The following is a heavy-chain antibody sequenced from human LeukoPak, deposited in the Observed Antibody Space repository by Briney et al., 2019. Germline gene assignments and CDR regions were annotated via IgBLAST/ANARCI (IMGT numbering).Heavy chain of an antibody. V-gene: IGHV4-59*08. J-gene: IGHJ3*02. CDR1: GDSISIYY. D-gene: IGHD6-13*01. CDR3: ARRIAAAGAAFDI. Sequence: SETLSLTCTVSGDSISIYYWSWIRQPPGKGLEWIGYIYYSGSTNYNPSLKSRVTISVDTSKNQFSLKLSSVTAADTAVYYCARRIAAAGAAFDIWGQGTMVTVSS. CDR2: IYYSGST.